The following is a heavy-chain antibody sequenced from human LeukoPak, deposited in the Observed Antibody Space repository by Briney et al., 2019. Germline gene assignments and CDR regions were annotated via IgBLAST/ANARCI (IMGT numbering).Heavy chain of an antibody. D-gene: IGHD4-17*01. J-gene: IGHJ6*02. CDR3: ARDLEYGDYVPDDYYYYGMDV. Sequence: GASVKVSCKASGYTFTSYGISWVRQAPGQGLEWMGWISAYNGNTNYAQKLQGRVTMTTDTSTSTAYMELRSLRSDDTAVYYCARDLEYGDYVPDDYYYYGMDVWGQGTTVTVSS. CDR1: GYTFTSYG. CDR2: ISAYNGNT. V-gene: IGHV1-18*01.